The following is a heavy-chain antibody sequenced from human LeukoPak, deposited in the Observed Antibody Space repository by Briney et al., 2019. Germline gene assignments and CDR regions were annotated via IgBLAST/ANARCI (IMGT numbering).Heavy chain of an antibody. CDR3: AREPLRRDYDFWRGYYTTEFDY. Sequence: PSETLSLTCTVSGGSISSGSYYWSWIRQPAGKGLEWIARIYTSGSTNYNPSLKSRVTISVDTSKNQFSLKLSSVTAADTAVYYCAREPLRRDYDFWRGYYTTEFDYWGQGTRVTVSS. CDR1: GGSISSGSYY. J-gene: IGHJ4*02. V-gene: IGHV4-61*02. CDR2: IYTSGST. D-gene: IGHD3-3*01.